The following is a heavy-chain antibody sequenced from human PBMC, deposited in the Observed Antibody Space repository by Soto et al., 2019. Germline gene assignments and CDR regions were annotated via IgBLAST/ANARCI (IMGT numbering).Heavy chain of an antibody. D-gene: IGHD6-19*01. CDR1: GFTFSSYS. CDR3: AREYSSGSHDAFDI. Sequence: EVQLVESGGGLVKPGGSLRLSCAAYGFTFSSYSMNWVRQAPGKGLEWVSSISSSSSYIYYADSVKGRFTISRDNAKNSLYLQMNSLRAEDTAVYYCAREYSSGSHDAFDIWGQGTMVTVSS. J-gene: IGHJ3*02. V-gene: IGHV3-21*01. CDR2: ISSSSSYI.